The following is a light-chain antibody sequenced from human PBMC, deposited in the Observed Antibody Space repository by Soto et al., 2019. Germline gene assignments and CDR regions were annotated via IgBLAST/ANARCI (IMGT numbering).Light chain of an antibody. CDR3: QQYDSTPPT. CDR2: GAS. CDR1: QSVNSNY. V-gene: IGKV3-20*01. Sequence: EIVLTQSPGTLSLSPGERATLSCRASQSVNSNYLAWYQRKPGQAPRLLLYGASNRATDIPYRISASGSGTDVTLTITRLEAEDFAVYYCQQYDSTPPTFGQGTKVEVK. J-gene: IGKJ1*01.